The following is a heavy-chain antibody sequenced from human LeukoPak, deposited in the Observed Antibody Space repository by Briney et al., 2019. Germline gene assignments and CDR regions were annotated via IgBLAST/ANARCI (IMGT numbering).Heavy chain of an antibody. Sequence: GGSLRLSCAASGFTFSSYSMTWVRQAPGKGLEWVSFISSTGSTIYYADSVKGRFTISRDNVKNSLYLQMNSLRAEDTAVYYCARASPNYYDRSGYPDFWGQGLLVTVSS. J-gene: IGHJ4*02. CDR3: ARASPNYYDRSGYPDF. CDR2: ISSTGSTI. D-gene: IGHD3-22*01. CDR1: GFTFSSYS. V-gene: IGHV3-48*04.